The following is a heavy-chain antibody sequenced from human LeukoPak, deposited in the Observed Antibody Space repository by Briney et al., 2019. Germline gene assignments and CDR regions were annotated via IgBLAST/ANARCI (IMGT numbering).Heavy chain of an antibody. CDR3: AREWGSSGYFDY. Sequence: GGSLRLSCSASGFTFSSYAMLWVRQAPGKGLEWVAVISYDGSNKYYADSVKGRFTISRDNSKNTLYLQMNSLRAEDAAVYYCAREWGSSGYFDYWGQGTLVTVSS. D-gene: IGHD6-6*01. CDR2: ISYDGSNK. CDR1: GFTFSSYA. V-gene: IGHV3-30*14. J-gene: IGHJ4*02.